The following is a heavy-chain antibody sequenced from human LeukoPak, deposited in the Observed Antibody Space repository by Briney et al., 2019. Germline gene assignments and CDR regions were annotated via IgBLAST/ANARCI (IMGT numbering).Heavy chain of an antibody. V-gene: IGHV3-23*01. CDR3: AKTAQPSRIAAAGYFDD. D-gene: IGHD6-13*01. Sequence: GGSLRLSCAASGFAFSTHAMSWVRQAPGKGLEWVSAISVVSSGTYYADSVKGRFTISRDNSKNMIYLQMTSLGADDTAVYYCAKTAQPSRIAAAGYFDDWGQGTLVAVSS. CDR2: ISVVSSGT. CDR1: GFAFSTHA. J-gene: IGHJ4*02.